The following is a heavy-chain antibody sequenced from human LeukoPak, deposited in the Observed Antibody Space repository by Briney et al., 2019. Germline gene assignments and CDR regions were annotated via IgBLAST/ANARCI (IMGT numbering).Heavy chain of an antibody. CDR3: ARQIVVVPKNWFDP. Sequence: ASVKVSCKTSGYTFTSYGISWVRQAPGQGLEWMGWISAYNGNTNYAQKLQGRVTMTTDTSTSTAYMELRSLRSDDTAVYYCARQIVVVPKNWFDPWGQGTLVTVSS. J-gene: IGHJ5*02. D-gene: IGHD2-2*01. V-gene: IGHV1-18*01. CDR1: GYTFTSYG. CDR2: ISAYNGNT.